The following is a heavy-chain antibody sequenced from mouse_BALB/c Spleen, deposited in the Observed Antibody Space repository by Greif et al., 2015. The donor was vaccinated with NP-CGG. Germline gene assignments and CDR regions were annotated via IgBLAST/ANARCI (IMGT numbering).Heavy chain of an antibody. CDR1: GFTFTDYY. J-gene: IGHJ2*01. Sequence: EVKLQESGGGLVQPGGSLRLSCATSGFTFTDYYMSWVRQPPGKALEWLGFIRNKANGYTTEYSASVKGRFTISRDNSQSILYLQMNTLRAEDSATYYCARENYYFDYWGQGTTLTVSS. CDR3: ARENYYFDY. V-gene: IGHV7-3*02. CDR2: IRNKANGYTT.